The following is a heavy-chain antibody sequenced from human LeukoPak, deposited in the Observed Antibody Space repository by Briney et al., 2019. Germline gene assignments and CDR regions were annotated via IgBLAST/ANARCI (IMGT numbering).Heavy chain of an antibody. Sequence: GGSLRLSCAASGFTFSSYWMHWVRQAPGKGLVWVSRINSDGSSTSYADSVKGRFTISRDNAKSTLYLQMNSLRAEDTAVYYCARTRAILWFGELYYYYGMDVWGQGTTVTVSS. CDR2: INSDGSST. J-gene: IGHJ6*02. V-gene: IGHV3-74*01. CDR1: GFTFSSYW. CDR3: ARTRAILWFGELYYYYGMDV. D-gene: IGHD3-10*01.